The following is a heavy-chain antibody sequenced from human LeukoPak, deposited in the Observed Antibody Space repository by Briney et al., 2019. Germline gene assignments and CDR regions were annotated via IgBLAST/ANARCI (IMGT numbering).Heavy chain of an antibody. J-gene: IGHJ5*02. Sequence: GASVKVSCKASVYTCTGYYMHWVRQAPGQGLEWMGWINPNSGGTNYAQKFQGRVTMTRDTSISTAYMELSRLRSDDTAVYYCASIAVAGTTSPNWFDPWGQGTLVTVSS. V-gene: IGHV1-2*02. CDR2: INPNSGGT. CDR1: VYTCTGYY. CDR3: ASIAVAGTTSPNWFDP. D-gene: IGHD6-19*01.